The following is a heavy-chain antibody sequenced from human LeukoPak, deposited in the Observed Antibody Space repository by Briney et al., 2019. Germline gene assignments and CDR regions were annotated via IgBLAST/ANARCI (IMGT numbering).Heavy chain of an antibody. V-gene: IGHV3-23*01. Sequence: GGSLRLSCAVSGITLSNYGMSWVRQAPGKGLEWVAGISDSGGRTNYADSVKGRFTISRDNPKNTLYLQMNSLRAEDTAVYFCARWIGGFDYWGQGTLVTVSS. D-gene: IGHD3-10*01. CDR1: GITLSNYG. J-gene: IGHJ4*02. CDR2: ISDSGGRT. CDR3: ARWIGGFDY.